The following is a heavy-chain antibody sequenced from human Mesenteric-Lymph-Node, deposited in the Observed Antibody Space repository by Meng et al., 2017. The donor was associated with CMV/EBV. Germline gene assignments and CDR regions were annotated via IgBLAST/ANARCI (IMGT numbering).Heavy chain of an antibody. V-gene: IGHV4-59*01. CDR1: GGSISSYY. Sequence: GSLRLSCTVSGGSISSYYWSWIRQPPGKGLEWIGYIYYSGSTNYNPSLKSRVTISVDTSKNQFSLKLSSVTAADTAVYYCARALNPVTIFGVVIGAGDYYGMDVWGQGTTVTVSS. CDR3: ARALNPVTIFGVVIGAGDYYGMDV. J-gene: IGHJ6*02. CDR2: IYYSGST. D-gene: IGHD3-3*01.